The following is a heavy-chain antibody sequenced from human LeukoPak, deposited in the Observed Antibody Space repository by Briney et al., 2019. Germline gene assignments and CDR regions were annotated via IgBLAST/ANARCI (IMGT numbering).Heavy chain of an antibody. Sequence: GGSLRLSCTASGFTFGDYAMSWVRQAPGKGLEWVGFIRSKAYGGTTEYAASVKGRFTISRDDSKSIAYLQTNSLKTEDTAVYYCTSAGAYCGGDCYFDYWGQGTLVTVSS. V-gene: IGHV3-49*04. CDR3: TSAGAYCGGDCYFDY. J-gene: IGHJ4*02. CDR1: GFTFGDYA. CDR2: IRSKAYGGTT. D-gene: IGHD2-21*02.